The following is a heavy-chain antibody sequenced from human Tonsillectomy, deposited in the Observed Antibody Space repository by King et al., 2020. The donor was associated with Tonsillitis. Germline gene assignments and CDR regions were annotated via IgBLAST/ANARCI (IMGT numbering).Heavy chain of an antibody. V-gene: IGHV3-30*18. CDR1: GFTFSNYG. CDR2: IVYDSSYE. CDR3: SKDGVALSDWYFDL. Sequence: VQLVESGGGVVQPGRSLRLSCAASGFTFSNYGMHWVRQAPGKGLEWVALIVYDSSYENYADSVKGRFAISRDNSKNTLYLEMNSLRVEDTSVYYCSKDGVALSDWYFDLWGRGTLVTVSS. J-gene: IGHJ2*01. D-gene: IGHD2-8*01.